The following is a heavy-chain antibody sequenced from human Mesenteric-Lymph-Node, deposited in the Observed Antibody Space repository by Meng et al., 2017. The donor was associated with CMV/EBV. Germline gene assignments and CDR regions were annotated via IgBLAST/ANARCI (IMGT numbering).Heavy chain of an antibody. V-gene: IGHV1-18*04. CDR3: ARDRGTYCGGDCNYFFDY. J-gene: IGHJ4*02. CDR2: ISPYNGDT. CDR1: AYTFTSYG. Sequence: ASVKVSCKASAYTFTSYGISWVRQAPGQGLEWMGWISPYNGDTDYEQNLQGRVTMTTDTSTSTAYMELRSLRSDDTAVYYCARDRGTYCGGDCNYFFDYWGQGTLVTVSS. D-gene: IGHD2-21*01.